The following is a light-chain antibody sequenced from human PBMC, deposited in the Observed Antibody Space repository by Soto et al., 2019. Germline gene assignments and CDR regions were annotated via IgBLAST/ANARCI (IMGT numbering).Light chain of an antibody. V-gene: IGKV1-39*01. CDR1: QSISSY. CDR2: ATS. J-gene: IGKJ3*01. Sequence: DIQMTQSPSSLSASVGDRVNITCRASQSISSYLNWYQQKPGKAPKLLIYATSSLQSGVPSRFSGSGSETDFTLTISSLQPEDFATYYCQQSYSFGPGTKVDIK. CDR3: QQSYS.